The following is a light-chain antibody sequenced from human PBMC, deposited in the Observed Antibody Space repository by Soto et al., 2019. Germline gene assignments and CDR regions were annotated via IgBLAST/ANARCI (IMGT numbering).Light chain of an antibody. CDR2: DVS. V-gene: IGLV2-14*01. CDR1: SSDIGAYDY. Sequence: QSALTQPASVSGSPGQSITISCTGTSSDIGAYDYVSWYQQYPGKAPKLMISDVSNRPSGVSNRFSGSKSGNTASLTISGLQAEDEADYYCSSNTNGGTLYIFGSGTQQTVL. J-gene: IGLJ7*01. CDR3: SSNTNGGTLYI.